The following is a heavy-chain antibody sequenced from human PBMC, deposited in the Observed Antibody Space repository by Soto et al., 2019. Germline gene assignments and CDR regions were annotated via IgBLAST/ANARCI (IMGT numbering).Heavy chain of an antibody. CDR1: GFGSSSYG. J-gene: IGHJ4*02. V-gene: IGHV3-30*03. D-gene: IGHD3-3*01. CDR3: AREGVFGLVKIIPPDY. CDR2: ISFDGSTQ. Sequence: GGSLRLSCRASGFGSSSYGMLWVRQAPGKGPEWVAFISFDGSTQYYADSVRGRFTISRDNSENTLYLQLDTLRVEDTAMYYCAREGVFGLVKIIPPDYWGQGAQVTVSS.